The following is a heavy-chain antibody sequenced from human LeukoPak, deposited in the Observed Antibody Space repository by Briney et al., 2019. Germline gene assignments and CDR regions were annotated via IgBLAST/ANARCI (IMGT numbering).Heavy chain of an antibody. CDR2: IIPIFGTA. CDR1: GGTFSSYA. Sequence: ASVKVSRKASGGTFSSYAISWVRQAPGQGLEWMGGIIPIFGTANYAQKFQGRVTITTDESTSTAYMELSSLRSEDTAVYYCARRGQLLQNWFDPWGQGTLVTVSS. V-gene: IGHV1-69*05. D-gene: IGHD2-2*01. J-gene: IGHJ5*02. CDR3: ARRGQLLQNWFDP.